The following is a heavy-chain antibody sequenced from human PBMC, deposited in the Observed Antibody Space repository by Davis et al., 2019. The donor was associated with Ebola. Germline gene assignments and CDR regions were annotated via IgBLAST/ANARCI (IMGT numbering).Heavy chain of an antibody. Sequence: SETLSLTCAVYGGSFSGYYWSWIRQPPGKGLEWIGYIYYSGSTNYNPSLKSRVTISVDTSKNQFSLNLSSVTAADTAVYYCARGGDTYGYYFDYWGQGTLVTVSS. V-gene: IGHV4-59*01. CDR1: GGSFSGYY. D-gene: IGHD5-18*01. CDR3: ARGGDTYGYYFDY. J-gene: IGHJ4*02. CDR2: IYYSGST.